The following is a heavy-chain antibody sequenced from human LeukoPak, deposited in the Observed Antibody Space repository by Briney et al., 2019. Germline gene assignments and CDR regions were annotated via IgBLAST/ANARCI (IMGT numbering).Heavy chain of an antibody. CDR2: IYYTGAT. CDR1: GGSISSYY. Sequence: SETLSLTCTVSGGSISSYYWSWIRLPPGKGLEWIGYIYYTGATYYNPSLKSRVTISLDTSKNQFSLKLSSVTAADTAVYYCASGGFGVTAAMDVWGKGTTVTVSS. J-gene: IGHJ6*03. V-gene: IGHV4-59*08. D-gene: IGHD3-10*01. CDR3: ASGGFGVTAAMDV.